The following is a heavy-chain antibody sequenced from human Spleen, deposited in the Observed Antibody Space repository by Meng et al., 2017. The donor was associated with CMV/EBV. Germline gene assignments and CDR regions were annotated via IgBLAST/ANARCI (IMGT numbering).Heavy chain of an antibody. Sequence: GESLKISCAASGFTFSSYGMHWVRQAPGKGLEWVAVIWYDGSNKYYADSVKGRFTISRDNSKNTLYLQMNSLRAEDTAVYYCAKDNFVGSGHNAFDIWGQGTMVT. D-gene: IGHD3-3*01. CDR2: IWYDGSNK. V-gene: IGHV3-33*06. CDR1: GFTFSSYG. CDR3: AKDNFVGSGHNAFDI. J-gene: IGHJ3*02.